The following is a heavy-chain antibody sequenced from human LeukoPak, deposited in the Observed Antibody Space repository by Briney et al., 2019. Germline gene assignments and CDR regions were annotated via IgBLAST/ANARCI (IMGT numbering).Heavy chain of an antibody. D-gene: IGHD2-21*01. J-gene: IGHJ6*03. V-gene: IGHV3-23*01. CDR1: GFTFSSYA. CDR2: ISGSGGST. CDR3: AKPHMVVIQTTYYYYYMDV. Sequence: GGSLRLSCAASGFTFSSYAMSWVRQAPGKWREWVSAISGSGGSTYYADSVKGRFTISRDNSKNTLYLQMNSLRAEDTAVYYCAKPHMVVIQTTYYYYYMDVWGKGTTVTVSS.